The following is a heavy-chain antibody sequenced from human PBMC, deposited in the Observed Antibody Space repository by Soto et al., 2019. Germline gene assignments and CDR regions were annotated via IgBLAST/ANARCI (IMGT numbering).Heavy chain of an antibody. J-gene: IGHJ4*02. CDR1: GFTFSSYA. D-gene: IGHD6-13*01. CDR2: ISGSGGST. V-gene: IGHV3-23*01. CDR3: AKLFDKSSNLDY. Sequence: HPGGSLRLSCAASGFTFSSYAMSWVRQAPGKGLEWVSAISGSGGSTYYADSVKGRLTISRDNSKNTLYLQMNSLRAEDTAVYYCAKLFDKSSNLDYWGQGTLVTVSS.